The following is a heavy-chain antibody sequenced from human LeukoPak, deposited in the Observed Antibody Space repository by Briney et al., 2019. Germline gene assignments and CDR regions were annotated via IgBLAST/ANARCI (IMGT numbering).Heavy chain of an antibody. J-gene: IGHJ4*02. V-gene: IGHV1-18*01. CDR2: ISAYNGNT. Sequence: GASVKVSCKASGYTFTSYGISWVRQAPGHGLEWMGWISAYNGNTNYAQKLQGRVTMTTDTSTSTAYMELRSLRSDDTAVYYCARNTGNSGSYYSGAIDYWGQGTLVTVSS. D-gene: IGHD1-26*01. CDR3: ARNTGNSGSYYSGAIDY. CDR1: GYTFTSYG.